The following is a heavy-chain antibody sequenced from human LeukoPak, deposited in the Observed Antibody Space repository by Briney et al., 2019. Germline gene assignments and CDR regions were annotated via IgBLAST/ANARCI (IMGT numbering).Heavy chain of an antibody. J-gene: IGHJ4*02. CDR2: IIPIFGIA. V-gene: IGHV1-69*04. Sequence: ASVKVSCKASGGTFSSYAISWVRQAPGQGLEWMGRIIPIFGIANYAQKFQGRVTITADKSTSTAYMELSSLRSEDTAVYYCARDRLRGVTMVRGVIPFDYWGQGTLVTVSS. D-gene: IGHD3-10*01. CDR1: GGTFSSYA. CDR3: ARDRLRGVTMVRGVIPFDY.